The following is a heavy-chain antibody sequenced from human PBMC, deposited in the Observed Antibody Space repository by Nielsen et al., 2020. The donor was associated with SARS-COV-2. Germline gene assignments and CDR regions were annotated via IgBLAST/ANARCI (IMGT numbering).Heavy chain of an antibody. Sequence: GESLKISCAASGFTFSFYDIHWVRQAPGEGLEWVAVMWADGATEHYAESVKGRFTVSRDASKNTVCLQMTSLRAADSAVYYCAKDLGPDAGYTVFNDYFDNWGQGTLVTVSS. CDR2: MWADGATE. CDR1: GFTFSFYD. D-gene: IGHD5/OR15-5a*01. CDR3: AKDLGPDAGYTVFNDYFDN. J-gene: IGHJ4*02. V-gene: IGHV3-33*06.